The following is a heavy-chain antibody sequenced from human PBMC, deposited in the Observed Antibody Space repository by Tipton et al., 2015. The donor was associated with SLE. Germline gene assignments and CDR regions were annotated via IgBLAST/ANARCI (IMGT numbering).Heavy chain of an antibody. J-gene: IGHJ3*02. CDR3: ARRGSSSWYVGAFDI. Sequence: TLSLTCAVYGGSFSGYYWSWIRQPPGKGLEWIGEINHSGSTNYNPSLKSRVTISVDTSKNQFSLKLSSVTAADTAVYYCARRGSSSWYVGAFDIWGQGTMVTVSS. CDR2: INHSGST. CDR1: GGSFSGYY. V-gene: IGHV4-34*01. D-gene: IGHD6-13*01.